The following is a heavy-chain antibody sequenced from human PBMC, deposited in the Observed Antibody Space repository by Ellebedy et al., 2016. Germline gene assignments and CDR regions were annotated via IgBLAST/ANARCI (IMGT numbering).Heavy chain of an antibody. Sequence: SETLSLTCSVSGASISSGGYHWGWIRQPPGRGLEWIGSIHYSGGASYNPSLMSRVAISIDTSKNQFSLKLSSVTAADTAVYYCARGGYSDYWGQGTLVTVSS. J-gene: IGHJ4*02. CDR2: IHYSGGA. D-gene: IGHD3-22*01. CDR1: GASISSGGYH. V-gene: IGHV4-39*01. CDR3: ARGGYSDY.